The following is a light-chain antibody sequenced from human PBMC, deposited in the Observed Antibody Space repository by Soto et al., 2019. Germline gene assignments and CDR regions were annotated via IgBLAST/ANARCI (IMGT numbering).Light chain of an antibody. CDR1: SSDVGGYNY. Sequence: QSVLTQPASVSGSPGQSISISCTGTSSDVGGYNYVSWYQQHPGKAPKLMIYDVSNRPSGVSNRFSGSKSGNTASLTISGLQAEDEGYYYLSSFTSRSPLYVFGTGTKLTVL. CDR2: DVS. V-gene: IGLV2-14*01. J-gene: IGLJ1*01. CDR3: SSFTSRSPLYV.